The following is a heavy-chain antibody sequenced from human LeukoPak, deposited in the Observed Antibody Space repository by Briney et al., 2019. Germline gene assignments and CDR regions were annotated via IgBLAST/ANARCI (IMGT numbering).Heavy chain of an antibody. D-gene: IGHD2-2*01. J-gene: IGHJ4*02. CDR3: AREGGYQLPPGH. CDR2: IKQDGSEK. V-gene: IGHV3-7*01. CDR1: GFTVSSYW. Sequence: GGSLRLSCAASGFTVSSYWMSWVRQAPGKGLEWVANIKQDGSEKNYVDSVKGRFTISRDNAKNSLYLQMNSLRAEDTAVYYCAREGGYQLPPGHWGQGTLVIVSS.